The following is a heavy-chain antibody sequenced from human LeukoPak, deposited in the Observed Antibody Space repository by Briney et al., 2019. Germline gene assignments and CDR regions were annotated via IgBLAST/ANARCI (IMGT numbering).Heavy chain of an antibody. CDR2: MNPNNGNT. D-gene: IGHD2-8*01. CDR3: ARDLVDNACDF. CDR1: GYTFTSYD. J-gene: IGHJ4*02. V-gene: IGHV1-8*02. Sequence: ASVKVSCKASGYTFTSYDIIWLRQATGQGLGWMGWMNPNNGNTGYVQKLQGRLTMTRDTSISTAYMELSSLRSEDTAVYYCARDLVDNACDFWGQGTLVTVSS.